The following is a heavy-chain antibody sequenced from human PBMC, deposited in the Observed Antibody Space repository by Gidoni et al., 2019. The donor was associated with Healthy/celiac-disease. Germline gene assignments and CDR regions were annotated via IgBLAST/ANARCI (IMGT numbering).Heavy chain of an antibody. CDR3: TTDIVVVPAATFFDY. J-gene: IGHJ4*02. D-gene: IGHD2-2*01. CDR2: IKSKTDGGTT. Sequence: EVQLVESGGGLVKPGGSLRLSCAASAFTFTTAWMSWVRQAPGKGLEWVGRIKSKTDGGTTDYAAPVKGRFTISRDDSKNTLYLQMNSLKTEDTAVYYCTTDIVVVPAATFFDYWGQGTLVTVSS. V-gene: IGHV3-15*01. CDR1: AFTFTTAW.